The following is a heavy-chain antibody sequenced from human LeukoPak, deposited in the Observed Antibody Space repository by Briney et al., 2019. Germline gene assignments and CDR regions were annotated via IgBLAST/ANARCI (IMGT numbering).Heavy chain of an antibody. Sequence: GRSLRPSCAASGFTFSSYGMHWVRQAPGKGLEWVAVIWYDGSNKYYADSVKGRLTISRDNSKNTLYLQMNSLRAEDTAVYYCARDPGDPSSSWHPDYYYYGMDVWGQGTTVTVSS. J-gene: IGHJ6*02. V-gene: IGHV3-33*01. CDR3: ARDPGDPSSSWHPDYYYYGMDV. CDR2: IWYDGSNK. D-gene: IGHD6-13*01. CDR1: GFTFSSYG.